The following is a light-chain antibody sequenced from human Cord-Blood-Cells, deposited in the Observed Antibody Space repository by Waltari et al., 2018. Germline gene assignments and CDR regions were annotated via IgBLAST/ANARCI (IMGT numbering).Light chain of an antibody. CDR2: EGS. CDR3: CSYAGSSTFEV. V-gene: IGLV2-23*03. Sequence: QSALTQPASVSGSPGQSITISCTGTSSDVGRYNLVSWYQQHPGKAPKLMIYEGSKRPSGVSNRFSGSKSGNTASLTISGLQAEDEDDYYCCSYAGSSTFEVFGGGTQLTVL. CDR1: SSDVGRYNL. J-gene: IGLJ2*01.